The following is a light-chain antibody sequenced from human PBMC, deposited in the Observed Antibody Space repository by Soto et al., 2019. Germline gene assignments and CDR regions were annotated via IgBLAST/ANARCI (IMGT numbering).Light chain of an antibody. CDR2: DVS. J-gene: IGLJ2*01. Sequence: QSVLTQPASVSGSPGQSITISCTGTSSDVGGYNYVSWYQQHPGKAPKLMIYDVSYRPSGVSNLFSGSKSGNTASLTISGLQAEDEADYYCSSCTSSNTVVFGGGTKLTVL. V-gene: IGLV2-14*01. CDR3: SSCTSSNTVV. CDR1: SSDVGGYNY.